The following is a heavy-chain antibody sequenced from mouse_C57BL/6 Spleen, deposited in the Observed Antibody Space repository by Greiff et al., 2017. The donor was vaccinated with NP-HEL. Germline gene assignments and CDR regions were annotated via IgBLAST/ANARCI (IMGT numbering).Heavy chain of an antibody. Sequence: EVQLQQSGPELVKPGASVKIPCKASGYTFTDYNMDWVKQSHGKSLEWIGDINPNNGGTIYNQKFKGKATLTVDKSSSTAYMELRSLTSEDTAVYYCAIYGYDLAYWGQGTLVTVSA. V-gene: IGHV1-18*01. J-gene: IGHJ3*01. CDR1: GYTFTDYN. CDR2: INPNNGGT. D-gene: IGHD2-2*01. CDR3: AIYGYDLAY.